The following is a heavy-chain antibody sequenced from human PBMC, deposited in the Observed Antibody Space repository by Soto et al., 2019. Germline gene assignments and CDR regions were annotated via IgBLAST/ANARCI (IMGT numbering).Heavy chain of an antibody. J-gene: IGHJ4*02. CDR1: GYTFTTFA. V-gene: IGHV1-3*01. CDR3: ARGYGTDY. D-gene: IGHD5-18*01. CDR2: INAGNSDT. Sequence: QVQLVQSGAEVKKPGASVRVSCKASGYTFTTFAMHWVRQTPGQRPDWMGWINAGNSDTRYSPKFQGRVTITRDTSASTAYMDLHRLTSEDTAVYYCARGYGTDYWGQGTLVTVSS.